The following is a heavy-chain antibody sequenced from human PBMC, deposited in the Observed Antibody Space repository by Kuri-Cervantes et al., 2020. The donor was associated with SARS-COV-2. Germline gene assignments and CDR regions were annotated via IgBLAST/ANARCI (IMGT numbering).Heavy chain of an antibody. CDR2: INPSGGST. CDR3: ARERPSVVVPAAIFQGPYYYYYMDV. V-gene: IGHV1-46*03. D-gene: IGHD2-2*02. Sequence: ASVKVSCKASGYTFTSYDINWVRQATGQGLEWMGIINPSGGSTSYAQKFQGRVTMTRDTSTSTVYMELSSLRSEDTAVYYCARERPSVVVPAAIFQGPYYYYYMDVWGKGTTVTVSS. J-gene: IGHJ6*03. CDR1: GYTFTSYD.